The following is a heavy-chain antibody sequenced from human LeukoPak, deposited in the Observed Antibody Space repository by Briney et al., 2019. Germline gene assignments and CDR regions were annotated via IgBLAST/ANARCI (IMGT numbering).Heavy chain of an antibody. CDR3: ARSSIGYYYYYYMDV. Sequence: GESLKICCTGSGYSFTSYWIGWVRQMPGKGLEWMGIIYPGDSDTRYSPSFQGQVTISADKSISTAYLQWSSLKASDTAMYYCARSSIGYYYYYYMDVWGKGTTVTVSS. V-gene: IGHV5-51*01. J-gene: IGHJ6*03. D-gene: IGHD6-6*01. CDR2: IYPGDSDT. CDR1: GYSFTSYW.